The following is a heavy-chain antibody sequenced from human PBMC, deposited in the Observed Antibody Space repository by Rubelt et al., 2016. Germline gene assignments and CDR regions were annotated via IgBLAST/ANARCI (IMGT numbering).Heavy chain of an antibody. V-gene: IGHV4-34*01. CDR2: INHSGST. Sequence: QVQLQQWGAGLLKPSETLSLTCAVYGGSFSGYYWSWIRQPPGKGLEWIGEINHSGSTNYNPSLKSRVTIAGDRSENRSSLKLGAVTAACTAVYYCAGGLARAAAAPRRLWFDPWGQGTLVTVSS. CDR1: GGSFSGYY. CDR3: AGGLARAAAAPRRLWFDP. J-gene: IGHJ5*02. D-gene: IGHD6-13*01.